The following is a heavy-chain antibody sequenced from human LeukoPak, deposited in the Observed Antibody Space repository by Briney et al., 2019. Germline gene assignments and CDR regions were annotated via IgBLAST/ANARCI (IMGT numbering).Heavy chain of an antibody. Sequence: GRSLRLSCAASGFSFTDYFMSWIRQAPGKGLEWISYISTSGSTIYYADSVKGRFTISRDNAKNSLYLQMNSLRAEDTALYYCARCAGTPQYYYFYYYMDVWGKGTTVTVSS. J-gene: IGHJ6*03. V-gene: IGHV3-11*04. D-gene: IGHD1/OR15-1a*01. CDR3: ARCAGTPQYYYFYYYMDV. CDR1: GFSFTDYF. CDR2: ISTSGSTI.